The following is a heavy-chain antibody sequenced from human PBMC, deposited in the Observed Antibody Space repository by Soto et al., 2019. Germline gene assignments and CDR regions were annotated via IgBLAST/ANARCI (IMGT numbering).Heavy chain of an antibody. CDR2: IIPILGET. CDR3: ARGLGGRMDD. Sequence: QVQLVQSGAEVKKPGSSVRVSCKASGTIFSSYTISWVRQAPGQGLEWMGRIIPILGETNSAQKFQGRVTLXPEKSTNTAYMQLNSLRLEDTAVYYCARGLGGRMDDWGQGTTVTVSS. V-gene: IGHV1-69*08. J-gene: IGHJ6*02. D-gene: IGHD3-16*01. CDR1: GTIFSSYT.